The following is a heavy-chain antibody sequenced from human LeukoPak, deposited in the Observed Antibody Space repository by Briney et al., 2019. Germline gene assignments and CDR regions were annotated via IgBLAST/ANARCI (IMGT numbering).Heavy chain of an antibody. CDR3: ARDFFGSSGWFL. V-gene: IGHV3-30-3*01. J-gene: IGHJ4*02. D-gene: IGHD6-19*01. CDR2: ILYDGSNK. Sequence: GGSLRLSCAASGFTFSSYAMHWVRQAPGKGLEWVAVILYDGSNKYYADSVKGRFTISRDNSKNTLYLQMNSLRAEDTAVYYCARDFFGSSGWFLWGQGTLVTVSS. CDR1: GFTFSSYA.